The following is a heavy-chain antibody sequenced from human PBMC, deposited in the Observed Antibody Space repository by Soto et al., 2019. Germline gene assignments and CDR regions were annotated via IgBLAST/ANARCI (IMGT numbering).Heavy chain of an antibody. Sequence: SETLSLTCTVSGGSFSGGGYYWSWIRQHPGKGLEWMGYISYSGSTKYKPSLQSRITISVETSKNQFSLRLTSVTAADTAIYFCARTSIFGVVLNAFDIWGQGTLVTVS. CDR2: ISYSGST. V-gene: IGHV4-31*03. CDR3: ARTSIFGVVLNAFDI. CDR1: GGSFSGGGYY. J-gene: IGHJ3*02. D-gene: IGHD3-3*01.